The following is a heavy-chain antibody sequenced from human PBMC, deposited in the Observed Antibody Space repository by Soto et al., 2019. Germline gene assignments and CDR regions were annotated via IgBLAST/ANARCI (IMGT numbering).Heavy chain of an antibody. J-gene: IGHJ4*02. V-gene: IGHV3-33*01. CDR1: GFTFSSYG. CDR3: ARGRSTTVGGDY. Sequence: GGSLRLSCAASGFTFSSYGMHWVRQAPGKGLEWVAVIWYDGSNKYYADSVKGRFTISRDNSKNTLYLQMNSLRAEDTAVYYCARGRSTTVGGDYWGQGTLVTVSS. CDR2: IWYDGSNK. D-gene: IGHD4-17*01.